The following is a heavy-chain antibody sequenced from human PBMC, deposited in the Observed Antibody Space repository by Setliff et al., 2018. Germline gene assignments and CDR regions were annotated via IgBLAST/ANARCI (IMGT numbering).Heavy chain of an antibody. D-gene: IGHD2-15*01. Sequence: ASVKVSCKASGYTFTNYGITWVRQAPGQGLEWMGWINNYNTNTKYAQKLQGRVTMTTDTSTSTAYMELRSLRSDDTAVYYCAISTLSICSGGSCPNAFDVWGQGTRVTVSS. V-gene: IGHV1-18*01. CDR1: GYTFTNYG. CDR3: AISTLSICSGGSCPNAFDV. J-gene: IGHJ3*01. CDR2: INNYNTNT.